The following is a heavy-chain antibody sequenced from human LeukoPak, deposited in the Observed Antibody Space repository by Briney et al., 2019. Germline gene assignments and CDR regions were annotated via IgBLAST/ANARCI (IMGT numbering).Heavy chain of an antibody. CDR3: ARQTVIAAAGTAGSRFDP. J-gene: IGHJ5*02. CDR1: GYTLTSYA. CDR2: INTNTGNP. V-gene: IGHV7-4-1*02. Sequence: ASVKVSCKASGYTLTSYAMNWVRQAPGQGLEWMGWINTNTGNPTYAQGFTGRFVFSLDTSVSTAYLQISSLKAEDTAVYYCARQTVIAAAGTAGSRFDPWGQGTLVTVSS. D-gene: IGHD6-13*01.